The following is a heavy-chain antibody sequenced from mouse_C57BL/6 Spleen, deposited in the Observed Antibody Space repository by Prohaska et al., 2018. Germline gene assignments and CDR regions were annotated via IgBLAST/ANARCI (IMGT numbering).Heavy chain of an antibody. CDR1: GFSLTSYG. J-gene: IGHJ1*03. Sequence: LVAPSQSLSITCTVSGFSLTSYGVDWVRQSPGKGLEWLGVIWGVGSTNYNSALKSRLSISKDNSKSQVFLKMNSLQTDDTAMYYCAREGHYYGSSYWYFDVCGTGTTVTVSS. D-gene: IGHD1-1*01. CDR3: AREGHYYGSSYWYFDV. CDR2: IWGVGST. V-gene: IGHV2-6*01.